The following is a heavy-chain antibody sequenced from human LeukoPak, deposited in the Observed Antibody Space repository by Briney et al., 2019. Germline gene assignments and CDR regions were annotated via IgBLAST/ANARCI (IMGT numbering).Heavy chain of an antibody. D-gene: IGHD4/OR15-4a*01. CDR1: GGSISTYY. Sequence: PSETLSLTCTVSGGSISTYYWSWIRQPPGKGLQYIGYIHYTGSTNYNPSLKSRVTISVDTSKNQFSLRLTSVTPADTAVYYCARFDYGGPTNKWGQGTLVTVSS. J-gene: IGHJ4*02. V-gene: IGHV4-59*01. CDR2: IHYTGST. CDR3: ARFDYGGPTNK.